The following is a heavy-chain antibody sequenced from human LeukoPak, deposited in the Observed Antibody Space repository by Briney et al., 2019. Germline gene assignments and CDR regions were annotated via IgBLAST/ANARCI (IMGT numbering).Heavy chain of an antibody. Sequence: PGGSLRLSCAASGFIFSNYGMHWVRQAPGKRLEWVAVIWNDGSETFHADSVKGRFRIARDNSQNTLYLQMNSLRAEDTAVYFCARDMGRAWYGPPDYWGQGTLVTVSS. CDR2: IWNDGSET. V-gene: IGHV3-33*01. CDR1: GFIFSNYG. D-gene: IGHD6-13*01. J-gene: IGHJ4*02. CDR3: ARDMGRAWYGPPDY.